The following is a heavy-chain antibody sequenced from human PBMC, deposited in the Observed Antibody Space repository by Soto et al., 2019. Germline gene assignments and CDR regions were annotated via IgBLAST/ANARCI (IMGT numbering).Heavy chain of an antibody. CDR3: ARAIKNYYGTDV. Sequence: EVQLVESGGGLVQPGGSLRLSCAASGFTFSSYWMHWVRQAPGKGLVWVSRINSDGSRISYADSVKGRVTISRDNAENTVYLQMNSLRAEDTAVYYCARAIKNYYGTDVWGQGTTVIVSS. J-gene: IGHJ6*02. D-gene: IGHD3-9*01. CDR2: INSDGSRI. CDR1: GFTFSSYW. V-gene: IGHV3-74*01.